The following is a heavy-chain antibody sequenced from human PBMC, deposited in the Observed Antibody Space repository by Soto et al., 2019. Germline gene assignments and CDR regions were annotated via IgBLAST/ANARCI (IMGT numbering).Heavy chain of an antibody. CDR2: ISAYNTNT. V-gene: IGHV1-18*01. J-gene: IGHJ4*02. CDR3: ARDTPPTDY. D-gene: IGHD2-15*01. Sequence: QVQLVQSGAEVKKPGASVKVSCKTSGYTFTSYHISWVRQAPGQGLEWMGWISAYNTNTNYAQKFQGRVTITTDTFTSTAYMELRSLRSDDPAVYYCARDTPPTDYWGQGTLGTVSS. CDR1: GYTFTSYH.